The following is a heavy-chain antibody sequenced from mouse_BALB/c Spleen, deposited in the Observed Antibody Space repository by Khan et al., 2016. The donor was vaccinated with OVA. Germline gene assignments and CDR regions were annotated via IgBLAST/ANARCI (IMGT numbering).Heavy chain of an antibody. CDR3: QRSVTMTTVVATDFDY. V-gene: IGHV3-2*02. J-gene: IGHJ2*01. CDR2: ISYSGRT. Sequence: EVQLQESGPGLVKPSQSLSLTCTVTGYSITSDYAWNWIRQFPGNKLEWMGYISYSGRTSYNPSLKSRISITRDISKNQFFLLLNSGPTEATATYYRQRSVTMTTVVATDFDYWGQGTTLTVSS. CDR1: GYSITSDYA. D-gene: IGHD1-1*01.